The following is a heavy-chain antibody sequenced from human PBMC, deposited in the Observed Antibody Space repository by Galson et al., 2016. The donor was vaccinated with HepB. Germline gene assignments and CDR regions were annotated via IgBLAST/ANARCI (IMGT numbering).Heavy chain of an antibody. CDR1: GGSFTSYS. CDR2: IIPLIGTA. Sequence: SVKVSCKASGGSFTSYSITWVRQAPGQGLEWMGGIIPLIGTANYAQKFHDRVTITADESTSTMYMELSSLSSEDTAVYYCANAYGSAVDYWGQGTLVIVSS. J-gene: IGHJ4*02. D-gene: IGHD3-10*01. CDR3: ANAYGSAVDY. V-gene: IGHV1-69*13.